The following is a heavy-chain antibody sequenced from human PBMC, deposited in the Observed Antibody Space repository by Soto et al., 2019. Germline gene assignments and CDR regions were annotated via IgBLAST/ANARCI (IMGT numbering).Heavy chain of an antibody. V-gene: IGHV1-2*02. CDR3: ARPPGYISDWYYFDL. J-gene: IGHJ4*02. CDR1: GYSFINYY. Sequence: ASVKVSCKASGYSFINYYTHWVRRAPGQGFEWMGRISPKSGVTDYAQKLQGRVSLTWDTSLNTAYMELSSLMSEDTAVYYCARPPGYISDWYYFDLWGQGTQVTVSS. D-gene: IGHD3-9*01. CDR2: ISPKSGVT.